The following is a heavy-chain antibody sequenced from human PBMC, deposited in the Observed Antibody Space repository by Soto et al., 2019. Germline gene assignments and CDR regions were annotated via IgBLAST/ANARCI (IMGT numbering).Heavy chain of an antibody. CDR2: IYTSGST. Sequence: SETLSLTCSVSGGSISGGYYYWSWIRQPPGKGLEWIGRIYTSGSTNYNPSLKSRVTMSVDTSKNQFSLKLSSVTAADTAVYYCARGRVYCSGGSCYSDWFDPWGQGTLVTSPQ. V-gene: IGHV4-61*02. CDR3: ARGRVYCSGGSCYSDWFDP. D-gene: IGHD2-15*01. J-gene: IGHJ5*02. CDR1: GGSISGGYYY.